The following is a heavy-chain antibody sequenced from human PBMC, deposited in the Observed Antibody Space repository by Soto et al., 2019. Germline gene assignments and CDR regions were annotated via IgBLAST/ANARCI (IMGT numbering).Heavy chain of an antibody. CDR1: GYTFTGYY. V-gene: IGHV1-2*04. Sequence: QVQLVQSGAEVKKPGASVKVSCKASGYTFTGYYMHWVRQAPGQGLEWMGWINPNSGGTNYAQKLKGWVTMTRDTSISTAYMELSRLRSDDTAVYYCARTAIGYCTNGVCYAFDIWGQGTMVTVSS. D-gene: IGHD2-8*01. CDR3: ARTAIGYCTNGVCYAFDI. CDR2: INPNSGGT. J-gene: IGHJ3*02.